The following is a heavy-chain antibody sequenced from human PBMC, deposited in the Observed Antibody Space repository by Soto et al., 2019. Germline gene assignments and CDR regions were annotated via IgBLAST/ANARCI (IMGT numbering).Heavy chain of an antibody. J-gene: IGHJ5*02. CDR2: ISSSSSYI. CDR3: ARDSSGGNWFDP. Sequence: GGSLRLSCAASGFTFSSYEMNWVRQAPGKGLEWVSYISSSSSYIYYADSVKGRFTISRDNAKNSLYLQMNSLRAEDTAVYYCARDSSGGNWFDPWGQGTLVTVSS. D-gene: IGHD6-6*01. V-gene: IGHV3-21*05. CDR1: GFTFSSYE.